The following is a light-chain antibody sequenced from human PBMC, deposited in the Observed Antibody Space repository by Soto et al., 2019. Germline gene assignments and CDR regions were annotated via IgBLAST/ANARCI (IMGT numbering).Light chain of an antibody. CDR1: QRLLHSNGNNF. V-gene: IGKV2-28*01. CDR2: LGS. CDR3: MQALQTPYT. J-gene: IGKJ2*01. Sequence: EIVMTQSPPSLTVTPGEPASISCRSSQRLLHSNGNNFLDWYLQKPGQSPQLLIYLGSNRASGVPERVSGSAAGTDFTPKISRVEAEDVGVYYCMQALQTPYTFGQGTKLEIK.